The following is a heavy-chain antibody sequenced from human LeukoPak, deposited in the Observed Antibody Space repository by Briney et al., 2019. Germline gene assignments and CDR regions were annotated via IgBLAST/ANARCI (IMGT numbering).Heavy chain of an antibody. CDR1: GFTFSNYA. CDR2: ISGSGSRT. CDR3: AKETESTFYYFDY. Sequence: GGSLRLSCAASGFTFSNYAMSWVRQAPGKGLEWVSGISGSGSRTYYADSVKGRFTISRDNSKNTLYLQMNSLRAEDTAVYYCAKETESTFYYFDYWGQGTLVTVSS. V-gene: IGHV3-23*01. D-gene: IGHD2/OR15-2a*01. J-gene: IGHJ4*02.